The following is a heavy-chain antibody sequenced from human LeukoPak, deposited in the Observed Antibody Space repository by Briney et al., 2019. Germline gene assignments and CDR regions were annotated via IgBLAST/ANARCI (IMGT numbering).Heavy chain of an antibody. CDR1: GYTFTGYY. CDR2: INPNSGGT. J-gene: IGHJ5*02. V-gene: IGHV1-2*02. CDR3: ARARDYYDSSGRLRTAWWFDP. Sequence: ASVKVSCTASGYTFTGYYMHWVRQAPGQGLEWMGWINPNSGGTNYAQKFQGRVTMTRDTSISTAYMELSRLRSDDTAVYYCARARDYYDSSGRLRTAWWFDPWGQGTLVTVSS. D-gene: IGHD3-22*01.